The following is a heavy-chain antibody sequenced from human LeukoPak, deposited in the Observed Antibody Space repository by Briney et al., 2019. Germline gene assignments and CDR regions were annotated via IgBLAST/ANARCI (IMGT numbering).Heavy chain of an antibody. CDR2: ISYDGSNN. CDR3: AKGDQELLRSPIDY. V-gene: IGHV3-30*18. D-gene: IGHD5-12*01. CDR1: GFTFSSYG. Sequence: PGGSLRLSCAASGFTFSSYGMHWLRQARGKGLEGVAVISYDGSNNYYADSVKGRFTISRDNSKTTLYLQMHSLRAEDTAVYYCAKGDQELLRSPIDYWGQGTLVTVSS. J-gene: IGHJ4*02.